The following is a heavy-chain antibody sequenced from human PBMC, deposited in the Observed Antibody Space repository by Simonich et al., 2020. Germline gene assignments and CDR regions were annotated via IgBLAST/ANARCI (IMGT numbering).Heavy chain of an antibody. J-gene: IGHJ4*02. CDR3: ARASRGTWWYYYFDY. V-gene: IGHV1-18*01. Sequence: QVQLVQSGAEVKKPVASVKVSCKASGYTFTSYGISGVRQAPGQGLEWRGWISAYNGNTNSAQKLQGRVTMTTDTSTSTAYMELRSLRSDDTAVYYCARASRGTWWYYYFDYWGQGTLVTVSS. CDR2: ISAYNGNT. D-gene: IGHD2-15*01. CDR1: GYTFTSYG.